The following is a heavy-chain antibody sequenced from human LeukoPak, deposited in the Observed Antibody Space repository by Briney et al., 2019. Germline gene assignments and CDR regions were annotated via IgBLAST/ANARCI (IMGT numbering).Heavy chain of an antibody. CDR3: ARGTSTAVTTLAS. CDR2: IIPILGIA. J-gene: IGHJ4*02. D-gene: IGHD4-11*01. CDR1: GGTFSSYA. V-gene: IGHV1-69*04. Sequence: GASVKVSCKASGGTFSSYAISWVRQAPGQGLEWMGRIIPILGIANYAQKFQGRVTIIADKSTSTAYMELSSLRSEDTAVYYCARGTSTAVTTLASWGQGTLVAVSS.